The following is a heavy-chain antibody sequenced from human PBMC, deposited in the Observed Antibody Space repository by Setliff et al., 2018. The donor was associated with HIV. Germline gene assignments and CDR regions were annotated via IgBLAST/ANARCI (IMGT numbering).Heavy chain of an antibody. J-gene: IGHJ4*02. Sequence: GGSLRLSCAAFGFTFSNYGMHWVRQAPGKGLEWLGRIKSKIDGETTDYAAPVKGRFTISRDDSKNTVYLHMNSLKTEDTAVYYCIWSGSSGLYYFDHWGQGTLVTVSS. CDR1: GFTFSNYG. CDR3: IWSGSSGLYYFDH. CDR2: IKSKIDGETT. V-gene: IGHV3-15*01. D-gene: IGHD3-22*01.